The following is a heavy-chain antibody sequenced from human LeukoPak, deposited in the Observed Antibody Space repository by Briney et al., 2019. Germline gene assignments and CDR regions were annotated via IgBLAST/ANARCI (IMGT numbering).Heavy chain of an antibody. D-gene: IGHD5-18*01. CDR2: MNPNSGNT. CDR1: VYTFTSYD. J-gene: IGHJ4*02. V-gene: IGHV1-8*01. CDR3: AREGPYSRPFDY. Sequence: GASVKVSCKASVYTFTSYDINWVRQATGQGREWMGWMNPNSGNTGYAQKFQGRVTMTRNTSISTAYMELSRLRSEDTAVYYCAREGPYSRPFDYWGQGTLVTVSS.